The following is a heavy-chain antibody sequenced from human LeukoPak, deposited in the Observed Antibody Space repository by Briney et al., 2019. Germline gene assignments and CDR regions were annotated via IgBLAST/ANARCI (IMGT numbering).Heavy chain of an antibody. J-gene: IGHJ4*02. CDR1: GYTFTGYY. CDR2: INPNSGGT. CDR3: ARDPRGYSYGCSDY. D-gene: IGHD5-18*01. Sequence: ASVKVSCKASGYTFTGYYMHWVRQAPGQGFEWMGRINPNSGGTNYAQKFQGRVTMTRDTSISTAYMELSRLRSDDTAVYYCARDPRGYSYGCSDYWGQGTLVTVSS. V-gene: IGHV1-2*06.